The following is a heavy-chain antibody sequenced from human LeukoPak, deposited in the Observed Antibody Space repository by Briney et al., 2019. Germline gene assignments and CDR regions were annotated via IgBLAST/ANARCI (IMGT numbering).Heavy chain of an antibody. D-gene: IGHD3-10*01. V-gene: IGHV3-53*01. CDR2: IYSGGST. CDR1: GFTASSNY. J-gene: IGHJ6*04. CDR3: AREFVHRRGYYYYGMDV. Sequence: GGSLRLSCAASGFTASSNYMSWGRPAPGKGVGWVWVIYSGGSTYYADSVKGRFTISRDNSKNTLYLQMNSLRAEDTAVYYCAREFVHRRGYYYYGMDVWGKGTTVTVSS.